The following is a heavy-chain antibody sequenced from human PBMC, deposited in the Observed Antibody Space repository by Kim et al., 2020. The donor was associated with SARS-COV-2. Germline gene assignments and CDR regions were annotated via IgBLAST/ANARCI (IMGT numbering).Heavy chain of an antibody. CDR2: INHSGST. CDR3: ARGPTLRYCSSTSCLFYY. D-gene: IGHD2-2*01. V-gene: IGHV4-34*01. Sequence: SETLSLTCAVYGGSFSGYYWSWIRQPPGKGLEWIGEINHSGSTNYNPSLKSRVTISVDTSKNQFSLKLSSVTAADTAVYYCARGPTLRYCSSTSCLFYY. CDR1: GGSFSGYY. J-gene: IGHJ6*01.